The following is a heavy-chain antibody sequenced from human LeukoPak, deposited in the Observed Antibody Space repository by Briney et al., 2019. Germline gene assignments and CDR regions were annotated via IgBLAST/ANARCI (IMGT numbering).Heavy chain of an antibody. D-gene: IGHD3-22*01. Sequence: ASVKVSCKASGYSFITYGISWVRQAPGQGLEWMGWISAYNRSTDYAQNLQGRVTMTTDTSTRTAYMEMRSLRSDDTAVYYCARPYDSSGYYNYYFDNWGQGTLVTVSS. CDR3: ARPYDSSGYYNYYFDN. V-gene: IGHV1-18*01. CDR1: GYSFITYG. J-gene: IGHJ4*02. CDR2: ISAYNRST.